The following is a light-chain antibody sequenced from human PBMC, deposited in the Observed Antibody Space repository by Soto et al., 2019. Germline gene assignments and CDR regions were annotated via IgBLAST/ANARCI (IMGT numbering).Light chain of an antibody. J-gene: IGKJ1*01. CDR3: QQYDTSST. CDR1: QSVSRK. Sequence: ESVMTQSPATLSVSPGERDTLSCRASQSVSRKLAWYQQTRGQAPRLLIYGASTRATGVPARFSGSGSGAYFALTISRLEPEDFAVYYCQQYDTSSTLGQGTKVDIK. CDR2: GAS. V-gene: IGKV3-15*01.